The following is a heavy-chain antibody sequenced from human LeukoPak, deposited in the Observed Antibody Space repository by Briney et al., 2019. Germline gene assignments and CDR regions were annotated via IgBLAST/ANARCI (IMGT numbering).Heavy chain of an antibody. J-gene: IGHJ4*02. CDR3: ARGSLFYDYVWGSYRPNYFDY. Sequence: SQTLSLTCAVSGGSISSGGYSWSWLRQPPGKGLEWIGYIYHSGSTYYNPSLKSRVTISVDRSKNQFSLKLSSVTAADTAVYYCARGSLFYDYVWGSYRPNYFDYWGQGTLVTVSS. CDR2: IYHSGST. D-gene: IGHD3-16*02. CDR1: GGSISSGGYS. V-gene: IGHV4-30-2*01.